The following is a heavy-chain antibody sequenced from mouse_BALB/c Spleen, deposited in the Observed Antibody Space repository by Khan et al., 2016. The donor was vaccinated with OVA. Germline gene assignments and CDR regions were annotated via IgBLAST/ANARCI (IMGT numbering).Heavy chain of an antibody. CDR3: ARPAYDGYYDY. D-gene: IGHD2-3*01. CDR1: GYTFTDYA. V-gene: IGHV1S137*01. Sequence: QVQLQQSGPELVRPGVSVKISCKGSGYTFTDYAIYWVKQSHAKSLEWVGLISTYSGNTNYNQKFKVKATMTVDKSSSTAYMELARLTSEDSAIYYCARPAYDGYYDYWGQGTTLTVSS. CDR2: ISTYSGNT. J-gene: IGHJ2*01.